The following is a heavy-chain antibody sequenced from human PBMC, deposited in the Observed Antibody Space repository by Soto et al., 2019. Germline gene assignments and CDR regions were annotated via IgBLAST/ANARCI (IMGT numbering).Heavy chain of an antibody. J-gene: IGHJ4*02. CDR2: IDLSGTKT. CDR1: GFSFSEYS. Sequence: EVQLLQSGGDFIQPGGSLRLSCAASGFSFSEYSMNWVRQGPGKGLEWVSFIDLSGTKTYYSDSVKGRFTISKDKSMKTVYLQMNSLRVEDTAIYYCAKDRVPDGIHSSDFWGQGVLVTVSS. CDR3: AKDRVPDGIHSSDF. D-gene: IGHD1-20*01. V-gene: IGHV3-23*03.